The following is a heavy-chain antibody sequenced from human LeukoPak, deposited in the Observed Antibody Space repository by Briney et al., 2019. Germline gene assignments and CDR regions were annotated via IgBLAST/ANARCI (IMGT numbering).Heavy chain of an antibody. J-gene: IGHJ4*02. Sequence: SETLSLTCAVYGGSFSGYYWSWIRQPAGKGLEWIGRIYTSGSTNYNPSLKSRVTMSVDTSKNQFSLKLSSVTAADTAVYYCARDPTYGILDYWGQGTLVTVSS. CDR1: GGSFSGYY. D-gene: IGHD4-17*01. CDR2: IYTSGST. CDR3: ARDPTYGILDY. V-gene: IGHV4-4*07.